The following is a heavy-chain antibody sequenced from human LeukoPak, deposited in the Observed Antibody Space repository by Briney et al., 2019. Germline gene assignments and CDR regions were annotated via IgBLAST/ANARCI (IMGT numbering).Heavy chain of an antibody. CDR3: ARSPLVAARPVSFRFDP. J-gene: IGHJ5*02. V-gene: IGHV4-39*01. CDR2: IYYSGST. Sequence: PSETLSLTCTVSGGSISSSSYYWGWIRQPPGKGLEWIGSIYYSGSTYYNPSLKSRVTISVDTSKNQFSLKLSSVTAADTAVYYCARSPLVAARPVSFRFDPWGQGTLVTVSS. CDR1: GGSISSSSYY. D-gene: IGHD6-6*01.